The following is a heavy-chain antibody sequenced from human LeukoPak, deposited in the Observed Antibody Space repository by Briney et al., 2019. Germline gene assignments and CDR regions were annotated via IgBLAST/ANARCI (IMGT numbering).Heavy chain of an antibody. J-gene: IGHJ6*03. D-gene: IGHD2-2*02. V-gene: IGHV3-30*02. Sequence: GGSLRLSCAASGFTFSSYGMHWVRQAPGKGLEWVAFIRYDGSNKYYADSVKGRFTISRDNSKNTLYLQMNSLRAEDTAVYYCAKDPRAPAAILGLYYYYYYYMDVWGKGTTVTVSS. CDR3: AKDPRAPAAILGLYYYYYYYMDV. CDR2: IRYDGSNK. CDR1: GFTFSSYG.